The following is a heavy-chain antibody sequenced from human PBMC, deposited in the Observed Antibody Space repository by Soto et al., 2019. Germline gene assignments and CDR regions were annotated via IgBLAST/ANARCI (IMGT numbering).Heavy chain of an antibody. CDR3: ARDLRFDYGGHGDYGMDV. J-gene: IGHJ6*04. Sequence: LSLTCTVSGGSISIYYWSWIRQPPGKGLEWIGYIYYSGSTNYNPSLKSRVTISVDTSKNQFSLKLSSVTAADTAVYYCARDLRFDYGGHGDYGMDVWGKGTTVTVSS. CDR2: IYYSGST. CDR1: GGSISIYY. V-gene: IGHV4-59*01. D-gene: IGHD4-17*01.